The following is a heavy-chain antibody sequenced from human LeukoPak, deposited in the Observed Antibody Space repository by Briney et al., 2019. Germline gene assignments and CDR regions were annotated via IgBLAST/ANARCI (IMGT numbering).Heavy chain of an antibody. CDR1: GFTFSTYA. CDR3: AKDLYQAFDY. V-gene: IGHV3-23*01. Sequence: GGSLRLSCAASGFTFSTYAMSWVRLAPGKGLEWVSGISGSGGSTYYADSVKGRFTISRDNSKNTLYLQMNSLRAEDTAVYYCAKDLYQAFDYWGQGALVTVSS. J-gene: IGHJ4*02. D-gene: IGHD2/OR15-2a*01. CDR2: ISGSGGST.